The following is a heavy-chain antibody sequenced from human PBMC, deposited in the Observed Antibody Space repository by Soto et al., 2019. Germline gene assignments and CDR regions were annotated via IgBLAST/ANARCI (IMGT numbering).Heavy chain of an antibody. Sequence: ASETLSLTYAVYGGSFSGYYWSWIRQPPGKGLEWIGEINHSGSTNYNPSLKSRVTISVDTSKNQFSLKLSSVTAADTAVYYCARLAVTTSWYFDLWGRGTLVTVSS. CDR1: GGSFSGYY. D-gene: IGHD4-17*01. CDR3: ARLAVTTSWYFDL. J-gene: IGHJ2*01. CDR2: INHSGST. V-gene: IGHV4-34*01.